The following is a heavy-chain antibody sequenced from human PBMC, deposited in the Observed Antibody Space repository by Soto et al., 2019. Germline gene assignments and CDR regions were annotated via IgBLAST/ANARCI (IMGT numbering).Heavy chain of an antibody. V-gene: IGHV3-23*01. CDR2: ISGSGGST. CDR1: GFTFSSYA. CDR3: AKDLSYSSSWYPHANWFDH. J-gene: IGHJ5*02. Sequence: PXGSLRLSCAAAGFTFSSYAMSWVRQAPGKGLDWVSAISGSGGSTYYADSVKGRFTISRDNSKNTLYLQMNSLRAEDTAVYYCAKDLSYSSSWYPHANWFDHWGRGTLVTVSS. D-gene: IGHD6-13*01.